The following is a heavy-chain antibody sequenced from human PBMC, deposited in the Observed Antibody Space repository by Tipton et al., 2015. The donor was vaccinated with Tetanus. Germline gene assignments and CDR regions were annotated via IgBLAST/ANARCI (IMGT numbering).Heavy chain of an antibody. D-gene: IGHD2-21*01. V-gene: IGHV3-48*02. CDR3: ARRGEARANWFDS. J-gene: IGHJ5*01. Sequence: SLRLSCAGSGFSFRDFGINWVRQAPGKGLEWVSYISYSSTSIYYADSVKGRFVVSRDNAKNSLYLQMNTLRDDDTAVYYCARRGEARANWFDSWGQGTLVTVSS. CDR2: ISYSSTSI. CDR1: GFSFRDFG.